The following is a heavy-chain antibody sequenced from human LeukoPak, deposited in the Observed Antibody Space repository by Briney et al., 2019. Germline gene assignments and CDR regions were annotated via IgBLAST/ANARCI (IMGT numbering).Heavy chain of an antibody. D-gene: IGHD1-26*01. CDR1: GFIFSNYS. Sequence: GGSLRLSCAASGFIFSNYSMNWVRQAPGKGLEWVSSISSSSSYIFYADSVKGRFTISRDNAKNSLYLQVNSLRAEDTAVYYCARDNYSGSRYFDHWGQGTLVTVSS. V-gene: IGHV3-21*01. CDR2: ISSSSSYI. J-gene: IGHJ4*02. CDR3: ARDNYSGSRYFDH.